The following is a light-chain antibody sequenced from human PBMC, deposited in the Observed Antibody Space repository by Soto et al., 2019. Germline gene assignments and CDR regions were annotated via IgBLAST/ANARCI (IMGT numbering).Light chain of an antibody. J-gene: IGKJ1*01. CDR3: QQYGSSPWM. CDR1: QSASSY. V-gene: IGKV3-20*01. Sequence: EIVLTQSPGTLSLSPGERATLSCRASQSASSYSAWYQQKPGQAPRLLIYHVSSRATGIPDRFSGSGSGTDFTLTISRLEPEDFAVYYCQQYGSSPWMFGQGTRVEIK. CDR2: HVS.